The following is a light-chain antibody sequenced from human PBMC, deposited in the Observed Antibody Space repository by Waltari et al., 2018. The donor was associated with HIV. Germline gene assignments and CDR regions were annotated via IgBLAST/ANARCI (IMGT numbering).Light chain of an antibody. CDR2: RNN. V-gene: IGLV1-47*01. Sequence: QSVLTQPPSASGTPGQRVTISCSGSSSNLGSNYVYWYQQPPGTAPKLLIYRNNQRPSGVPDRFSGSKSGTSASLAISGLRSEDEADYYCAAWDDSLSGHVVFGGGTKLTVL. CDR1: SSNLGSNY. J-gene: IGLJ2*01. CDR3: AAWDDSLSGHVV.